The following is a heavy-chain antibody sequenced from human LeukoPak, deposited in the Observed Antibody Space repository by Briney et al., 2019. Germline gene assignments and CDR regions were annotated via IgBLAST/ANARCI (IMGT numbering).Heavy chain of an antibody. CDR1: GGSISSSSYY. Sequence: PSETLSLTCTVSGGSISSSSYYWGWIRQPPGKGLEWIGSIYYSGSTYYNPSLKSRATISVDTSKNQFSLKLSSVTAADTAVYYCARVYMGKVRGVWVKNYYYYYMDVWGKGTTVTVSS. J-gene: IGHJ6*03. CDR3: ARVYMGKVRGVWVKNYYYYYMDV. CDR2: IYYSGST. D-gene: IGHD3-10*01. V-gene: IGHV4-39*07.